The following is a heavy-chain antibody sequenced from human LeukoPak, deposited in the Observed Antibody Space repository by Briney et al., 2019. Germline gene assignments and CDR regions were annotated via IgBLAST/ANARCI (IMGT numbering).Heavy chain of an antibody. Sequence: ASVKVSCKAYGYTFTSYAMNWVRQAPGQGLEWMGWINTNTGNPTYAQGFTGRFVFSLDTSVSTTYLQISSLKAEDTAVYYCASGPSYSGSNEYFDYWGQGTLVTVSS. CDR3: ASGPSYSGSNEYFDY. D-gene: IGHD1-26*01. CDR1: GYTFTSYA. J-gene: IGHJ4*02. V-gene: IGHV7-4-1*02. CDR2: INTNTGNP.